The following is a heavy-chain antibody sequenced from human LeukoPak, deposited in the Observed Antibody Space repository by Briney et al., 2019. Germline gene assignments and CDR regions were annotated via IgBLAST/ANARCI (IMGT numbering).Heavy chain of an antibody. Sequence: SETLSLTCAVYGGSFSGYYWSWIRQPPGKGLEWIGEINHSGSTNYNPSLKSRVTISVDTSKNQFSLKLSSVTAADTAVYYCARGHVVATIGTAYFDYWGQGTLVTVSS. V-gene: IGHV4-34*01. CDR2: INHSGST. J-gene: IGHJ4*02. D-gene: IGHD5-12*01. CDR3: ARGHVVATIGTAYFDY. CDR1: GGSFSGYY.